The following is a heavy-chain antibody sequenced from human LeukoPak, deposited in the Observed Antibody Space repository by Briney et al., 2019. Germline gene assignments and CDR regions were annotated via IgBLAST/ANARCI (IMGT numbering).Heavy chain of an antibody. CDR1: GFTFSSYA. CDR2: ISGSGGST. Sequence: PGGSLRLSCAASGFTFSSYAMSWVRQAPGKGLEWVSAISGSGGSTYYADSVKGRFTISRDNSKNTLYLQMNSLRAEDTAVYYCAKFTDVDYYDSSGYYYFDYWGQGTLATVSS. D-gene: IGHD3-22*01. CDR3: AKFTDVDYYDSSGYYYFDY. J-gene: IGHJ4*02. V-gene: IGHV3-23*01.